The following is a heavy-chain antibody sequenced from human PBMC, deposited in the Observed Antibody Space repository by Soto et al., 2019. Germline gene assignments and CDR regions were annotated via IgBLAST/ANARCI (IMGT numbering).Heavy chain of an antibody. V-gene: IGHV3-33*01. CDR3: ASEIVGATDSYGLDV. Sequence: QVQLVESGXXXVQPGRSLRLSCAASGFTFSNYGMHWVRQAPGKGLEWVAIIWHDGNNKYYADSVRGRFIISRNNSKNRMYLQKNSMRAENTAVYYCASEIVGATDSYGLDVWDQGTPETISS. CDR2: IWHDGNNK. J-gene: IGHJ6*02. D-gene: IGHD1-26*01. CDR1: GFTFSNYG.